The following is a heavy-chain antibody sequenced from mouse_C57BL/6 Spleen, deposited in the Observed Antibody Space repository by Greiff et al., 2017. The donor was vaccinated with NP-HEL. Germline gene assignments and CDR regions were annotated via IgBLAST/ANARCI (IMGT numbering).Heavy chain of an antibody. CDR2: IDPSDSYT. Sequence: VQLQQPGAELVMPGASVKLSCKASGYTFTSYWMHWVKQRPGQGLEWIGEIDPSDSYTNYNQKFKGKSTLTVDKSSSTAYMQLSSLTSEDSAVYYCARGSSPYYFDDWGQGTTLTVSS. V-gene: IGHV1-69*01. D-gene: IGHD1-1*01. CDR3: ARGSSPYYFDD. CDR1: GYTFTSYW. J-gene: IGHJ2*01.